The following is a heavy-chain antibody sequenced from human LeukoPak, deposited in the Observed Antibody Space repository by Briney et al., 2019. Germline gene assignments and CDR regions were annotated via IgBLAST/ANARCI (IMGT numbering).Heavy chain of an antibody. CDR3: ARASTARRHYCYYMDV. D-gene: IGHD5/OR15-5a*01. CDR1: GYTFTCYY. V-gene: IGHV1-2*02. Sequence: ASVKVSCKASGYTFTCYYMHWVRHAPGQGLEWMGWINPNSGGTNYAQKFQGRVTMTRDTAISTAYMELSRLRSDDTAVYYCARASTARRHYCYYMDVWGKGTTVTVSS. J-gene: IGHJ6*03. CDR2: INPNSGGT.